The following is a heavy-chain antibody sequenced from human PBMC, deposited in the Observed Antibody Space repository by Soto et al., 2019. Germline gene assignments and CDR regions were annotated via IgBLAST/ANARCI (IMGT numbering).Heavy chain of an antibody. CDR2: IKQDGSEK. V-gene: IGHV3-7*01. D-gene: IGHD3-3*01. CDR3: ARVVLPNDFWSGYWGYYYYYGMDV. CDR1: GFTFSSYW. J-gene: IGHJ6*02. Sequence: GGSLRLSCAASGFTFSSYWISWVRQAPGKGLEWVANIKQDGSEKYYVDSVKGRFTISRDNAKNSLYLQMNSLRAEDTAVYYCARVVLPNDFWSGYWGYYYYYGMDVWGQGTTVTVSS.